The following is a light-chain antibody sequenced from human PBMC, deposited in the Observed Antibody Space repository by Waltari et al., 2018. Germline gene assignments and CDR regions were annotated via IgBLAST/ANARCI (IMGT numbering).Light chain of an antibody. CDR3: ELNGSLTRT. J-gene: IGKJ2*01. Sequence: EIVLTQSPGTLSLSPGERATLSCRASQSVSSNNLAWYQHKPGKAPRPLMYGASSRATGIPDRFSGSGSGTDFTLTISRLEPEDFVVYYCELNGSLTRTFGQGTNLEIK. CDR1: QSVSSNN. V-gene: IGKV3-20*01. CDR2: GAS.